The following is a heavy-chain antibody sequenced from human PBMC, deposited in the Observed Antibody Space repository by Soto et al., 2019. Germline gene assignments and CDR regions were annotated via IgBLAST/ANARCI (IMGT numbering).Heavy chain of an antibody. V-gene: IGHV3-53*01. J-gene: IGHJ6*02. CDR2: IYSGGST. D-gene: IGHD5-12*01. Sequence: GGSLRLSCAASGFTVSSNYMSWVRQAPGKGLEWGSVIYSGGSTYYADSVKGRFTISRDNFEDTLYRHMNSLRAQDTAVYYCARASNVNIVATTSPGLFYYGMQMWRQGTPETVYS. CDR3: ARASNVNIVATTSPGLFYYGMQM. CDR1: GFTVSSNY.